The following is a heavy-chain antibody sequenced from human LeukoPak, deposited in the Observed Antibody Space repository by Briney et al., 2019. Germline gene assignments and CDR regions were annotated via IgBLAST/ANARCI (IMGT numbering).Heavy chain of an antibody. CDR3: ASPITYYYDSSGYRFDY. V-gene: IGHV4-59*04. J-gene: IGHJ4*02. D-gene: IGHD3-22*01. CDR2: IYYSGST. CDR1: AESFSTYY. Sequence: SETLSLTCAVYAESFSTYYWSWIRQPPGKGLEWIGYIYYSGSTYYNPSLKSRVTISVDTSKNQFSLKLSSVTAADTAVYYCASPITYYYDSSGYRFDYWGQGTLVTVSS.